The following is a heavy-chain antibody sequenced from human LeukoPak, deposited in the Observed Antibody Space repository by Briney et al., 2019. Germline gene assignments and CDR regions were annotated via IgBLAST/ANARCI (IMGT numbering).Heavy chain of an antibody. CDR3: ARAYYDFWSDFDY. V-gene: IGHV1-2*06. J-gene: IGHJ4*02. CDR1: GYTFTGYY. Sequence: ASVTVSFTASGYTFTGYYMHWVRQAPGQGLEWMGRINPNSGGTNYAQKFQGRVTMTRDTSISTAYMELSRLRSDDTAVYYCARAYYDFWSDFDYWGQGTLVTVSS. CDR2: INPNSGGT. D-gene: IGHD3-3*01.